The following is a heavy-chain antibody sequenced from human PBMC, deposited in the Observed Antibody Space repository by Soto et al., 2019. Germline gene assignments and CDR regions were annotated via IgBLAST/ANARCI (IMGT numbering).Heavy chain of an antibody. CDR2: ISGSGGST. D-gene: IGHD4-17*01. V-gene: IGHV3-23*01. CDR1: GFTFSSYA. J-gene: IGHJ4*02. CDR3: AKVSYGDYGEGPFDY. Sequence: GGSLRLSCAASGFTFSSYAMSWVRQAPGKGLEWVSAISGSGGSTYYADSVKGRFTISRDNSKNTLYLQMNSLRAEDTAVYYCAKVSYGDYGEGPFDYWGQGTLVTVSS.